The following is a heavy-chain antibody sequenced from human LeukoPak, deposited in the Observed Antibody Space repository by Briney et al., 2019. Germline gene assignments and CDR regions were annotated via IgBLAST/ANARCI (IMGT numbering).Heavy chain of an antibody. CDR2: ISSSGSTI. V-gene: IGHV3-48*03. CDR1: GFTFSSYE. Sequence: GGSLRLFCAASGFTFSSYEMNCVREAPGEGLEWVSYISSSGSTIYYADSVKGRFTISRDNAKNSLYLQMNSLRAEDTAVYYCARVAVNEVNWGQGTLVTVSS. D-gene: IGHD6-19*01. CDR3: ARVAVNEVN. J-gene: IGHJ4*02.